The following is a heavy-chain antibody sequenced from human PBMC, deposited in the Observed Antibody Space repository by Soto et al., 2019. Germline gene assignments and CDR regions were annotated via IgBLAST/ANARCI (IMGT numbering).Heavy chain of an antibody. CDR1: GGSMNSYY. CDR3: ARHFSVDYFDY. Sequence: SETLSLTCTVSGGSMNSYYWSWIRQPPGKGLEWFVYISYSGTTHYNPSLKSRVTIFVDRSKNQFSLKLSSVTAADTAVYYCARHFSVDYFDYWGQGALVTVSS. J-gene: IGHJ4*02. CDR2: ISYSGTT. V-gene: IGHV4-59*08.